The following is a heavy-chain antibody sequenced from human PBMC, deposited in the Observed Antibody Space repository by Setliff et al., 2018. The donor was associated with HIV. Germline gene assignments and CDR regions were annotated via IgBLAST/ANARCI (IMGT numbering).Heavy chain of an antibody. D-gene: IGHD3-22*01. J-gene: IGHJ4*02. CDR1: GYSFTNYW. CDR3: ARSLCYYDSCGYYYNY. V-gene: IGHV5-51*01. Sequence: GESLKISCKGSGYSFTNYWIGWVRQMPGKGLEWVGIIYPGDSDTRYSSSFQGQVTISVDKSINTAYLQRNSLKASDTAMYYCARSLCYYDSCGYYYNYWGQGTLVTVSS. CDR2: IYPGDSDT.